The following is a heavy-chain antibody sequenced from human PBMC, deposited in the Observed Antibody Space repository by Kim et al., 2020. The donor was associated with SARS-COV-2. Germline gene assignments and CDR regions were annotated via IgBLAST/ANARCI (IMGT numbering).Heavy chain of an antibody. CDR2: INDSGST. V-gene: IGHV4-34*01. Sequence: SETLSLTCAVYGGSFSGYQWSWIRQSPGKGLEWIGQINDSGSTNYNPSLKSRVTISVDTSKNQFSLKLTSVTAADTAVYYCSRGVPGYWGQGTPVTVSS. CDR3: SRGVPGY. J-gene: IGHJ4*02. CDR1: GGSFSGYQ.